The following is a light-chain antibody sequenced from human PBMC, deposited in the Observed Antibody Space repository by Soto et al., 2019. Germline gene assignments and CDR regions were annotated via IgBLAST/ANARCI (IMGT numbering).Light chain of an antibody. CDR1: QSLLHSDGKTY. J-gene: IGKJ3*01. V-gene: IGKV2-29*01. CDR3: QQYGRSPFT. Sequence: EIVMTQHPLSLSVTPGQPASISCKSSQSLLHSDGKTYLYWYLQKPGQPPQLLIYGASSRATGIPDRFSGSGSGTDFTLTITRLEPEDFAVYSCQQYGRSPFTFGPGTKVDFK. CDR2: GAS.